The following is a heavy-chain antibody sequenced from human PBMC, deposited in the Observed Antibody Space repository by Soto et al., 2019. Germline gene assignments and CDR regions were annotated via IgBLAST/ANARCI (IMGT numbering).Heavy chain of an antibody. J-gene: IGHJ4*02. D-gene: IGHD5-18*01. CDR1: GYTFTSYG. Sequence: QVQLVQSGAEVKKPGASVKVSCKASGYTFTSYGISWVRQAPGQGLEWMGWISAYNGNTNYAQKLQGRVTMTTDTXPXXAYMELRSLRSDDTAVYYCARDQFDSYGPKGGLDYWGQGTLVTVSS. CDR3: ARDQFDSYGPKGGLDY. V-gene: IGHV1-18*01. CDR2: ISAYNGNT.